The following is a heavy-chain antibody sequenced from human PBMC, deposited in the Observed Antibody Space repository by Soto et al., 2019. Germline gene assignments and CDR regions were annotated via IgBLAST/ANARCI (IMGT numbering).Heavy chain of an antibody. Sequence: PGGSLRLSCAASGFTFSTYWMHWVRQVPGKGPEWVSRMSSDGSSTAYADSVRGRFIISRDNAKNTLYLQMNSLRVDDTAVYYCARGTVRDHDFGDHWGLGTLVTVSS. CDR1: GFTFSTYW. CDR2: MSSDGSST. CDR3: ARGTVRDHDFGDH. J-gene: IGHJ4*02. D-gene: IGHD4-17*01. V-gene: IGHV3-74*01.